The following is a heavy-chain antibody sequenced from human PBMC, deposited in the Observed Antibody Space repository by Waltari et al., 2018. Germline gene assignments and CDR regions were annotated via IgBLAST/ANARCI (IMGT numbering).Heavy chain of an antibody. D-gene: IGHD3-3*01. CDR3: AKANTIIGVVRTWYYMDV. V-gene: IGHV4-34*01. CDR1: GGPFSGYY. J-gene: IGHJ6*03. Sequence: QVQLQQWGAGLLKPSETLSLTCVVYGGPFSGYYWSWIRQAPGKGREWIGEIKQSGRTNYNPSLKSRVTISIDTAKKQFSLKVRSVTAADTAVYYCAKANTIIGVVRTWYYMDVWGKGTTVTVSS. CDR2: IKQSGRT.